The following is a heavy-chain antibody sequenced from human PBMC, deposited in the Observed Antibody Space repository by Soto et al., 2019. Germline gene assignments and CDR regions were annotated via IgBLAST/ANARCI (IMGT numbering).Heavy chain of an antibody. CDR3: ASAALRRTRWAFDY. V-gene: IGHV3-64*01. Sequence: GGSLRLSCAASGFTFSSHPMHWVRQAPGKGLEYVSAISGSGDSTFYANSVKGRFTISRDNSKNMLFLQMDSLRPEDMAVYYLASAALRRTRWAFDYWGQGTLVTVSS. D-gene: IGHD1-26*01. J-gene: IGHJ4*02. CDR2: ISGSGDST. CDR1: GFTFSSHP.